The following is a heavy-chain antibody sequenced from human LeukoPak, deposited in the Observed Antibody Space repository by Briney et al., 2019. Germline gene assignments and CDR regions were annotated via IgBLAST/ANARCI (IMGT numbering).Heavy chain of an antibody. CDR3: TRQDCSGGSCSYVDY. J-gene: IGHJ4*02. V-gene: IGHV3-73*01. D-gene: IGHD2-15*01. CDR2: IRNKPSSYTT. CDR1: GFDFSGFY. Sequence: PGGSLRLSCAASGFDFSGFYMHWVRQASGRGLEWVGLIRNKPSSYTTVYAASVEGRFTISRDDSKNTAYLQMNSLKAEDTAVYYCTRQDCSGGSCSYVDYWGQGTLVTVSP.